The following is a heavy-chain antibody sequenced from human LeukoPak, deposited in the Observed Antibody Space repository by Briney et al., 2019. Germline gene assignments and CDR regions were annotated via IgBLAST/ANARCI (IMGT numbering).Heavy chain of an antibody. J-gene: IGHJ4*02. CDR3: ARGNPQWLIDY. V-gene: IGHV3-13*01. Sequence: GGSLRLSCAASGFTFSSYDLHWVRQATGKGLEWVSAIGTAGDTYYPGSVKGRFTISRENAKNSLYLQMNSLRAGDTAVYYCARGNPQWLIDYWGQGTLVTVSS. D-gene: IGHD6-19*01. CDR2: IGTAGDT. CDR1: GFTFSSYD.